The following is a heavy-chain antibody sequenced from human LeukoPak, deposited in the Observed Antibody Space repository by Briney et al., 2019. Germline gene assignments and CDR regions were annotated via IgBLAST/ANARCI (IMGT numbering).Heavy chain of an antibody. CDR3: ARGTNYDYVWGSYPDGTGTFDY. D-gene: IGHD3-16*02. CDR2: IAPYNGNT. Sequence: ASVKVSCKASGYTFTGYYMHWVRQAPGQGLEWMGWIAPYNGNTNYVQKLQGRVTMTTDTSTSTAYMELRSLRSDDTAVYYCARGTNYDYVWGSYPDGTGTFDYWGQGTLVTVSS. V-gene: IGHV1-18*04. CDR1: GYTFTGYY. J-gene: IGHJ4*02.